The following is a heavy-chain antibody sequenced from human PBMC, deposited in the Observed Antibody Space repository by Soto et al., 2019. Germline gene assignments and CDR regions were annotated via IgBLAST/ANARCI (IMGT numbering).Heavy chain of an antibody. V-gene: IGHV4-59*01. D-gene: IGHD3-22*01. CDR2: IYYSGST. J-gene: IGHJ5*01. Sequence: PSETLSLTCTVSGGSISSYYWSWIRQPPGKGLEWIGYIYYSGSTNYNPSLKSRVTISVDTSKNQFSLKLSSVTAADTAVYYCARGVHSPHYYDSSGYSGWFDSWGQRTLVTVSS. CDR3: ARGVHSPHYYDSSGYSGWFDS. CDR1: GGSISSYY.